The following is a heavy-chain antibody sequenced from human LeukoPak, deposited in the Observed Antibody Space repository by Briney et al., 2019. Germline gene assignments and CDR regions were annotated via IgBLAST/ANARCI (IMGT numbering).Heavy chain of an antibody. V-gene: IGHV3-23*01. D-gene: IGHD6-19*01. CDR1: GFTFNRNA. Sequence: PAGSLRLSCAASGFTFNRNAISWVRQAPGKGLEWVSTIGGSGDKTFYADSVKGRFTISRDNSKNMVHLQMNSLTGEDTALYYCVRRGDASSGWGDHDFWGQGALVTVSS. CDR2: IGGSGDKT. CDR3: VRRGDASSGWGDHDF. J-gene: IGHJ4*02.